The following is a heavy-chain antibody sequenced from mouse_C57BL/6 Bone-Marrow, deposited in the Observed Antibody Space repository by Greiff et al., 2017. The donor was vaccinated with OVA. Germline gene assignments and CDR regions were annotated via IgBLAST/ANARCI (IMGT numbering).Heavy chain of an antibody. Sequence: VQLQQPGAELVRPGTSVKLSCKASGYTFTSYWMHWVKQRPGQGLEWIGVIDPSDSYTNYNPKFKGKATLTVDTSSSTAYMQLSSLTSEDSAVYYCASPYSSGYRFAYWGQGTLVTVSA. CDR2: IDPSDSYT. CDR1: GYTFTSYW. J-gene: IGHJ3*01. V-gene: IGHV1-59*01. CDR3: ASPYSSGYRFAY. D-gene: IGHD3-2*02.